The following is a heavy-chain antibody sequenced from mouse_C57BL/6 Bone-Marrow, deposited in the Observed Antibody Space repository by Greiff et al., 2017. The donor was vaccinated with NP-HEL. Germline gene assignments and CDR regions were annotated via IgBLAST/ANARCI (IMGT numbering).Heavy chain of an antibody. CDR2: IHPNSGST. J-gene: IGHJ4*01. CDR3: ARGGSYAMDY. Sequence: QVQLQQSGAELVKPGASVKLSCKASGYTFTSYWMHWVKQRPGQGLEWIGMIHPNSGSTNYNEKFKRKATLTVDKSSSTAYMQLSSLTSEDSAVYYCARGGSYAMDYWGQGTSVTVSS. CDR1: GYTFTSYW. V-gene: IGHV1-64*01.